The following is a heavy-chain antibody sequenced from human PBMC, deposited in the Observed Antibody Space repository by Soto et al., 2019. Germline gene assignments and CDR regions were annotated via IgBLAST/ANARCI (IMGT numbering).Heavy chain of an antibody. J-gene: IGHJ4*02. CDR3: ARGQIRNSIAAAGCFY. Sequence: PSETLSLTCSVYGGSFSGYYWSWIRQPPGKGLEWIGEINHSGSTNYNPSLKSRVTISVDTSKNQFSLKLSSLTAADTAVYYCARGQIRNSIAAAGCFYWGQGTLVTVSS. CDR1: GGSFSGYY. V-gene: IGHV4-34*01. D-gene: IGHD6-13*01. CDR2: INHSGST.